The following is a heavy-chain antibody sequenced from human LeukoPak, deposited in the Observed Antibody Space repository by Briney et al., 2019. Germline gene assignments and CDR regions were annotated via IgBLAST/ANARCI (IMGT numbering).Heavy chain of an antibody. D-gene: IGHD3-16*01. Sequence: GGSLRLSCAASRFTFSNYAMGWVRQGPGKGLEWVSAITGSGDYTDYADSVKGRFTISRDNSKNTAYLQMISLRAEDTAVYYCAKEWGSLYFDYWGQGTLVTVSS. CDR3: AKEWGSLYFDY. CDR1: RFTFSNYA. CDR2: ITGSGDYT. V-gene: IGHV3-23*01. J-gene: IGHJ4*02.